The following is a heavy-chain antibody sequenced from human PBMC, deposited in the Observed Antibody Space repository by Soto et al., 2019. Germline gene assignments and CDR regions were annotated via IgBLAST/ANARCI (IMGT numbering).Heavy chain of an antibody. J-gene: IGHJ6*03. CDR1: GGSFSGYY. CDR3: ARGRGAAGYYYMDV. D-gene: IGHD6-13*01. CDR2: INHSGST. V-gene: IGHV4-34*01. Sequence: PSEILSLTCAVYGGSFSGYYWSWIRQPPGKGLEWIGEINHSGSTNYNPSLKSRVTISVDTSKNQFSLKLSSVTAADTAVYFCARGRGAAGYYYMDVWGKGTTVTVSS.